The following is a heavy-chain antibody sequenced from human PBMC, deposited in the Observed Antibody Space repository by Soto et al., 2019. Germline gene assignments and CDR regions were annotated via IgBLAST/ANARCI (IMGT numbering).Heavy chain of an antibody. CDR1: GYSFTIYW. J-gene: IGHJ6*02. Sequence: PGESLKISCKGSGYSFTIYWIGWGRQRPGEGLEGRAIIYPGDSATRYSPSFHGHVAISADKSISTAYLQWSSLKASDTAMYYCARHGPRVYYDNSDYYYYGMDVWGQGTTVTVSS. V-gene: IGHV5-51*01. CDR3: ARHGPRVYYDNSDYYYYGMDV. D-gene: IGHD3-22*01. CDR2: IYPGDSAT.